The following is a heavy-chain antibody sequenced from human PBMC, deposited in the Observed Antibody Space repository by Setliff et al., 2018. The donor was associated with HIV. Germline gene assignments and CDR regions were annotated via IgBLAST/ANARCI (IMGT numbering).Heavy chain of an antibody. J-gene: IGHJ4*02. D-gene: IGHD2-8*01. CDR2: ISSSSSTR. CDR1: GFTFSSYS. Sequence: GGSLRLSCAASGFTFSSYSMNWVRQAPGKGLEWVSYISSSSSTRYYADSVEGRFTISRDNAKNSLYLQMNSLRGEDTALYYCARSVRGALYFDFWGQGTLVTVSS. CDR3: ARSVRGALYFDF. V-gene: IGHV3-48*04.